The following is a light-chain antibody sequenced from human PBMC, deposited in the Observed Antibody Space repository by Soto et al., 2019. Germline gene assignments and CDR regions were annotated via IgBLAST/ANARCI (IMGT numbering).Light chain of an antibody. J-gene: IGLJ2*01. CDR1: SSDIGGYDY. V-gene: IGLV2-14*01. CDR2: AVS. CDR3: NSYTSITTLGI. Sequence: QSVLTQPASVSGSPGQSITISCTGTSSDIGGYDYVSWYQQHPGKAPKLVIYAVSNRPSGVSNRFSGSKSGNTASLTISGLQPEDEAAYYCNSYTSITTLGIFGGGTKVTVL.